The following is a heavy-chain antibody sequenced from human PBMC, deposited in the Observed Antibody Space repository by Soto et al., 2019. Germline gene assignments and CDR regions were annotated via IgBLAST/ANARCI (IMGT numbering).Heavy chain of an antibody. D-gene: IGHD1-1*01. CDR1: GYTFTSYG. CDR3: ARGGAWKHEPFDL. V-gene: IGHV1-18*04. J-gene: IGHJ4*02. CDR2: ISNYNGNT. Sequence: ASVKVSCKASGYTFTSYGFSWVRQAPGQGLEWMGWISNYNGNTNYAQKFQDRFTMTTDTPTSTAYMELRSLRSDDTAVYFCARGGAWKHEPFDLWGQGTLVTVSS.